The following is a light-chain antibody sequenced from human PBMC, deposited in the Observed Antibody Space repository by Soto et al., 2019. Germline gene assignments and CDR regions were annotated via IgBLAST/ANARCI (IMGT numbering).Light chain of an antibody. V-gene: IGKV3-20*01. Sequence: EIVLTPSPGTLSLSPGERATLSCRASQSFSSSYLAWYQQKPGQAPRLLIYGASDRATGIPDRFSGSGSGADFTLIISRLEPEDFAVYYCQQYGNSPWTFGQGTKVDI. CDR3: QQYGNSPWT. J-gene: IGKJ1*01. CDR2: GAS. CDR1: QSFSSSY.